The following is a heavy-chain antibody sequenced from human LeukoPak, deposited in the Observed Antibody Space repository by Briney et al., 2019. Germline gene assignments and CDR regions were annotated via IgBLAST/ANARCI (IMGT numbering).Heavy chain of an antibody. V-gene: IGHV3-7*03. D-gene: IGHD3-22*01. CDR3: ATPLDYFDTSGYHQGGD. CDR2: IKEDGSKK. CDR1: GFTFSSYA. J-gene: IGHJ4*02. Sequence: GGSLRLSCAASGFTFSSYAMSWVRQAPGKGLEWVANIKEDGSKKNYVDSVKGRFTISRDNAKNSLYLQMNSLRAEDTAVYYCATPLDYFDTSGYHQGGDWGQGTLVTVSS.